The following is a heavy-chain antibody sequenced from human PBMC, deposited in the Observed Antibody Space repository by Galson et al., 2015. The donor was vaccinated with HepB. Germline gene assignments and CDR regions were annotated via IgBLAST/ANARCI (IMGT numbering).Heavy chain of an antibody. J-gene: IGHJ6*03. CDR2: IDWDDDK. V-gene: IGHV2-70*11. D-gene: IGHD2-2*01. CDR3: ARSPAFRVVPAAIGGPYYYYYMDV. Sequence: PALVKPTQTLTLTCTFSGFSLSTSGMCVSWIRQPPGKALEWLARIDWDDDKYYSTSLKTRLTISKDTSKNQVVLTMTNMDPVDTATYYCARSPAFRVVPAAIGGPYYYYYMDVWGKGTTVTVSS. CDR1: GFSLSTSGMC.